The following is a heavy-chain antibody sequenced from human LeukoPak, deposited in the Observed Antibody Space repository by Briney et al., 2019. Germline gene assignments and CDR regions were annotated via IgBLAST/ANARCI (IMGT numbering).Heavy chain of an antibody. CDR3: AKGRQNDY. CDR2: INHSGST. V-gene: IGHV4-34*01. J-gene: IGHJ4*02. CDR1: GGSFSGYY. Sequence: PSETLSLTCAVYGGSFSGYYWSWIRQPQGKGLEWIGEINHSGSTNYNPSLKSRVTISVDTSKNQFSLKLSSVTAADTAVYYCAKGRQNDYWGQGTLVTVSS.